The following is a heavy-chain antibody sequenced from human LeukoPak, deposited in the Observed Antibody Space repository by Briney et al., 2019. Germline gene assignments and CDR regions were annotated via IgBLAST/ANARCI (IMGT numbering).Heavy chain of an antibody. J-gene: IGHJ6*02. V-gene: IGHV3-7*03. CDR1: GFTFSYHW. Sequence: GGSLRLSCAASGFTFSYHWMTWVRQAPGKGLEWVANIKNDGTVKNYVDSVKGRFTISRDNAKNSLYLQMNSLRAEDTAVYYCTKDGAGTYYGMDVWGQGTTVTVSS. CDR3: TKDGAGTYYGMDV. D-gene: IGHD6-19*01. CDR2: IKNDGTVK.